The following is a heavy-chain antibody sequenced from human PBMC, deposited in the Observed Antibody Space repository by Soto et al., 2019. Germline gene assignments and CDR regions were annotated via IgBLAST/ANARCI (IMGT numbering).Heavy chain of an antibody. D-gene: IGHD4-17*01. Sequence: ASVKVSCKASGYTFTSYGISWVRQAPGQGLEWMGWISAYNGNTNYAQKLQGRVTMTTDTSTSTAYMELRSLRSDDTAVYYCARSFHRLRLDPGRSTVDCYMDVWGKGTTVTVSS. CDR1: GYTFTSYG. J-gene: IGHJ6*03. CDR3: ARSFHRLRLDPGRSTVDCYMDV. CDR2: ISAYNGNT. V-gene: IGHV1-18*01.